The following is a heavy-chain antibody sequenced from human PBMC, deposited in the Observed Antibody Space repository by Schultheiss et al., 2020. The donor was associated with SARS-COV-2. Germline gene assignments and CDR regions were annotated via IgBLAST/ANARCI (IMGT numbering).Heavy chain of an antibody. V-gene: IGHV3-9*01. J-gene: IGHJ4*02. CDR2: TSWNSVGT. D-gene: IGHD6-13*01. CDR1: GFTFHDHA. CDR3: TTSGGTSWYYFEY. Sequence: GGSLRLSCAASGFTFHDHAMHWVRQAPGKGLEWVSGTSWNSVGTGYADSVKGRFTISRDNAKNSLYLQMDSLRPEDTAFYYCTTSGGTSWYYFEYWGQGTLVTVSS.